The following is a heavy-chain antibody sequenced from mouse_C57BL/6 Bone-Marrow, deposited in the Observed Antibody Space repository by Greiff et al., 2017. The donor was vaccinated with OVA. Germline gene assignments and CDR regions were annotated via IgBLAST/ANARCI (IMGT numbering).Heavy chain of an antibody. CDR1: GYTFTSYW. V-gene: IGHV1-64*01. J-gene: IGHJ4*01. Sequence: QVQLQQPGAELVKPGASVKLSCKASGYTFTSYWMHWVKQRPGQGLEWIGMIHPNSGSTNYNEKFKSKATLTVDKSSSTAYMQLSSLTSEDSAVYYCAREPETLLWQKEYYAMDDWSQGTSVTVAS. CDR2: IHPNSGST. CDR3: AREPETLLWQKEYYAMDD. D-gene: IGHD2-1*01.